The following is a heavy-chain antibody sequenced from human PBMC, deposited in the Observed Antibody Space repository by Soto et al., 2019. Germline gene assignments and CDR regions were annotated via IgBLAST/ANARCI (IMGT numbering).Heavy chain of an antibody. CDR1: GGSISSDY. D-gene: IGHD1-26*01. CDR2: ISYSGNT. J-gene: IGHJ4*02. Sequence: TLSLPCTLSGGSISSDYRRWIRQPPGKGLEWIGYISYSGNTNYNPSLKSLVTISVDTSKKQFSLKLKSVTAADTAVYYCARVLSGSSLFDYWGQGMLVTVSS. CDR3: ARVLSGSSLFDY. V-gene: IGHV4-59*01.